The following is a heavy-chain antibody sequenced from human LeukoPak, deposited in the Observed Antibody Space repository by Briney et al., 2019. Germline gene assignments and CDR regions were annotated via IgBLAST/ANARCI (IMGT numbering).Heavy chain of an antibody. CDR1: GYTFTSYD. J-gene: IGHJ6*02. V-gene: IGHV1-8*01. CDR2: MNPNSGNT. CDR3: ATDTTVAGTRYYYYYGMDV. Sequence: ASVKVSCKASGYTFTSYDINWVRQATGQGLEWMGWMNPNSGNTGYAQKFQGRVTMTRNTSISTAYMELSSLRSEDTAVYYCATDTTVAGTRYYYYYGMDVWGQGTTVTVSS. D-gene: IGHD6-19*01.